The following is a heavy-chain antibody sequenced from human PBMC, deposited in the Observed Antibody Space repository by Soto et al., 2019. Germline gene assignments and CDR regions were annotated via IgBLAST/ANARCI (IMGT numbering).Heavy chain of an antibody. Sequence: STILSRTCSVFVGSFSGYYWSWIRQPPGKGLEWIGEINHSGSTNYNPSLKSRVTISVDTSKNQFSLKLSSVTAADTAVYYGVIFVYWGQGTLVPVSS. CDR1: VGSFSGYY. J-gene: IGHJ4*02. D-gene: IGHD3-3*01. CDR3: VIFVY. V-gene: IGHV4-34*01. CDR2: INHSGST.